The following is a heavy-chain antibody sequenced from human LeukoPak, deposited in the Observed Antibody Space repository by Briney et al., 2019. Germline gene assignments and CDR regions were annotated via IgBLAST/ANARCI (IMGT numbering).Heavy chain of an antibody. D-gene: IGHD2-21*02. CDR2: MSYRGSP. Sequence: SETLSLTCTVSGGSISSYSCNWIRQPPGRGLEWIGHMSYRGSPYFNPSLRSRVTMSLDTSKNQFSLKLSSVTAAETAVYYCARGDCSDSKCFDPWGQGTLVTVSS. CDR3: ARGDCSDSKCFDP. J-gene: IGHJ5*02. CDR1: GGSISSYS. V-gene: IGHV4-59*01.